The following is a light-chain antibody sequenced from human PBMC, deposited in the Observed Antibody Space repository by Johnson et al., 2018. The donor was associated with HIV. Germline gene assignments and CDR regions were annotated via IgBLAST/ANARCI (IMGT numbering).Light chain of an antibody. V-gene: IGLV1-51*01. CDR3: GTWDSSLSGMG. J-gene: IGLJ1*01. Sequence: QAVLTQPPSVSAAPGQKVTISCSGSSSNIGNNYVSWYQQLPGTAPKLLIYDNNKRPSGIPDRFSGSKSGTSATLGITGLQTGDEADYYCGTWDSSLSGMGLGTGTKVTVL. CDR1: SSNIGNNY. CDR2: DNN.